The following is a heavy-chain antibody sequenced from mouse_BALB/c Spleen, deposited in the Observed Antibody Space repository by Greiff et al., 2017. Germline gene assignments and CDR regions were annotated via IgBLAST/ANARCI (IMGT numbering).Heavy chain of an antibody. Sequence: EVQLVESGGGLVKPGGSLKLSCAASGFTFSSYAMSWVRQSPEKRLEWVAEISSGGSYTYYPDTVTGRFTISRDNAKNTLYLEMSSLRSEDTAMYYCARTFTARFAYWGQGTLVTVSA. CDR1: GFTFSSYA. CDR2: ISSGGSYT. CDR3: ARTFTARFAY. J-gene: IGHJ3*01. D-gene: IGHD1-2*01. V-gene: IGHV5-9-4*01.